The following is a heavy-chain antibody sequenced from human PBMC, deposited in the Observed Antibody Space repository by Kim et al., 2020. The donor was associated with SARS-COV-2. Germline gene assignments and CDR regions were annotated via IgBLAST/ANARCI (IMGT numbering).Heavy chain of an antibody. CDR3: AKGGWAGADS. CDR1: GFTFSPYA. V-gene: IGHV3-23*01. CDR2: ISGAGHNT. J-gene: IGHJ4*02. D-gene: IGHD6-19*01. Sequence: GGSLRLSCEASGFTFSPYAMSWVRQAPGKGLEWVSGISGAGHNTYYADSVKGRFTISRDNSKNSLFLQMTSLRVEDTALYYCAKGGWAGADSWGQEALVTVS.